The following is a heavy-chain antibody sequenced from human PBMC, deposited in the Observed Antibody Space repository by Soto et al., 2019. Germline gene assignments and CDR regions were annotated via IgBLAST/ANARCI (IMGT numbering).Heavy chain of an antibody. CDR1: GFTFSSYG. D-gene: IGHD2-2*01. CDR2: ISYDGNNK. CDR3: AKDPVGYHLSPGYFDY. Sequence: GGSLRLSCAASGFTFSSYGMHWVRQAPGKGLEWVAVISYDGNNKYHADSVKARFTISRDNSKNTLYLQMNSLRAEDTAVYYCAKDPVGYHLSPGYFDYWGQGTLVTVSS. J-gene: IGHJ4*02. V-gene: IGHV3-30*18.